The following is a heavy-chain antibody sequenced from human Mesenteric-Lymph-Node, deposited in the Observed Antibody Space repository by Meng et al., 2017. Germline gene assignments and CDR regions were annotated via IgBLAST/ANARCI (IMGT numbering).Heavy chain of an antibody. CDR3: ARDRGYKQSDF. V-gene: IGHV3-7*01. CDR1: GFTVSSNY. J-gene: IGHJ4*02. D-gene: IGHD3-10*01. CDR2: IKQDGSEQ. Sequence: GESLKISCAASGFTVSSNYMSWVRQAPGKGLEWVASIKQDGSEQNYVDSVKGRFTISRDNAKNSLYLQLNSLRAEDTAVYYCARDRGYKQSDFWGQGTLVTVSS.